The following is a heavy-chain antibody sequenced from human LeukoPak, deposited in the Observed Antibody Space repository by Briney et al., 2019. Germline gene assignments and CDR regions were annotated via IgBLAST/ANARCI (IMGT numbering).Heavy chain of an antibody. CDR2: VSYDGSIK. V-gene: IGHV3-30*04. D-gene: IGHD3-22*01. J-gene: IGHJ4*02. CDR1: GFTFSSYA. Sequence: PGGSLRLSCAASGFTFSSYAMHWVRQAPGKGLEWVAVVSYDGSIKYYADSVKGRFTISRDNSKNTLSLQMNSLRVEDTAVYYCVRDRRVVAIYLDYWGQGTLVTVSS. CDR3: VRDRRVVAIYLDY.